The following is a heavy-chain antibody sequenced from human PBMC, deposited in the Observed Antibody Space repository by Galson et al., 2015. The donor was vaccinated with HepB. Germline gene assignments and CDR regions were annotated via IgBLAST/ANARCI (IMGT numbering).Heavy chain of an antibody. CDR3: AKDTRSRLWFGAYYFDY. CDR2: ISGSGGST. D-gene: IGHD3-10*01. CDR1: GFTFSSYA. J-gene: IGHJ4*02. V-gene: IGHV3-23*01. Sequence: SLRLSCAASGFTFSSYAMSWVRQAPGKGLEWVSAISGSGGSTYYADSVKGRFTISRDNSKNTLYLQMNSLRAEDTAVYYCAKDTRSRLWFGAYYFDYWGQGTLVTVSS.